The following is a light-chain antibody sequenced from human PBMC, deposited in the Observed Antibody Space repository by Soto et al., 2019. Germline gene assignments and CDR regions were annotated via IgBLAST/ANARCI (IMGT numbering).Light chain of an antibody. J-gene: IGKJ1*01. CDR3: QQYNNWPREWT. CDR2: GAS. Sequence: EIVLTQSPGTLSLSLGGRATLSCRASQSVSSSYLAWYQQKPGQAPRLLIYGASTRATDIPARFSGSGSGTDFTLTISSLQSEDFAVYYCQQYNNWPREWTFGQGTKVDIK. V-gene: IGKV3-15*01. CDR1: QSVSSSY.